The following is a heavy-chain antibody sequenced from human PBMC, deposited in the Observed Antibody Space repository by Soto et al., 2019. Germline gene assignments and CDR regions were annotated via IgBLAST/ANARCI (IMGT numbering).Heavy chain of an antibody. J-gene: IGHJ4*02. D-gene: IGHD6-25*01. CDR1: GFTFRNYN. Sequence: GGSLRLSCAASGFTFRNYNFNWVRQAPGKGLQWVSSIDLSGTRTYYADLVNGRFTISRDDAANSLYLQLNSLTVEDTAVYFCATIRRTSGWPDYWGQGTLVTVSS. CDR2: IDLSGTRT. V-gene: IGHV3-21*01. CDR3: ATIRRTSGWPDY.